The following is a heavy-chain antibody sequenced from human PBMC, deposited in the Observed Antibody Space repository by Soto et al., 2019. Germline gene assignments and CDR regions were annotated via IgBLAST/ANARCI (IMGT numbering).Heavy chain of an antibody. J-gene: IGHJ6*02. V-gene: IGHV3-30*18. CDR2: ISYDGSNK. D-gene: IGHD6-13*01. CDR1: GFTFSSYG. CDR3: AKDSSSWYIYYGMDV. Sequence: ESGGGVVQPGRSLRLSCAASGFTFSSYGMHWVRQAPGKGLEWVAVISYDGSNKYYADSVKGRFTISRDNSKNTLYLQMNSLRAEDTAVYYCAKDSSSWYIYYGMDVWGQGTTVTVSS.